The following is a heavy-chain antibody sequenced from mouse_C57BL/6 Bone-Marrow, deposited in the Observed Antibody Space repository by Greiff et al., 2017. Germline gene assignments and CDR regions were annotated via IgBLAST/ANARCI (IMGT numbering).Heavy chain of an antibody. J-gene: IGHJ2*01. CDR3: ARHGNYYGSSIDY. CDR1: GFTFSSYG. Sequence: EMQGVESGGDLVKPGGSLKLSCAASGFTFSSYGMSWVRQTPDKRLEWVATISSGGSYTYYPDSVKGRFTISRDNAKNTLYLQMSSLKSEDTAMYYCARHGNYYGSSIDYWGQGTTLTVSS. CDR2: ISSGGSYT. V-gene: IGHV5-6*01. D-gene: IGHD1-1*01.